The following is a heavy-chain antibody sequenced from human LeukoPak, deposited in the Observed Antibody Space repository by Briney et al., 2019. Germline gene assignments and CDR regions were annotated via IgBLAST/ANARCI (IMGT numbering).Heavy chain of an antibody. J-gene: IGHJ4*02. CDR2: ISGSGGTT. CDR3: AKRVYVGGGFNFDY. D-gene: IGHD2-15*01. Sequence: GGSLRLSCAASGFTFSTYAMSWVRQAPGKGLEWVSGISGSGGTTYYADSVKGRFTISRDNSKNTLYLQMNSLRAEDTAVYYCAKRVYVGGGFNFDYWGQGTLVTVSS. V-gene: IGHV3-23*01. CDR1: GFTFSTYA.